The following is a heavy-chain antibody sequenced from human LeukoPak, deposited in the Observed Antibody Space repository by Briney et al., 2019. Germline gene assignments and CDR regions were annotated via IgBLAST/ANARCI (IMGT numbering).Heavy chain of an antibody. Sequence: GGSLRLSCAASGFTFSSYSLNWVRQAPGKGLEWVSRINSDGSSTSYADSVKGRFTISRDNAKNTLYLQMNSLRAEDTAVYYCARASYGEHGFVNYWGQGTLVTVSS. CDR1: GFTFSSYS. J-gene: IGHJ4*02. CDR2: INSDGSST. CDR3: ARASYGEHGFVNY. D-gene: IGHD5-18*01. V-gene: IGHV3-74*01.